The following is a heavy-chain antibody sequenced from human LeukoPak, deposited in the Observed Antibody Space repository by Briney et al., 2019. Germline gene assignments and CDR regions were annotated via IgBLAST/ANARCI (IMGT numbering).Heavy chain of an antibody. D-gene: IGHD3-22*01. CDR2: IYPDDSDT. J-gene: IGHJ4*02. CDR1: GYSFANYW. V-gene: IGHV5-51*01. CDR3: ARRGGYSGFFSYDY. Sequence: GESLKISCKGSGYSFANYWIGWVRQMPGKGLEWMGIIYPDDSDTRYSPSFQGHVTISADKSISTAYLQWSSLKASDTAMYYCARRGGYSGFFSYDYWGQGTLVTVSS.